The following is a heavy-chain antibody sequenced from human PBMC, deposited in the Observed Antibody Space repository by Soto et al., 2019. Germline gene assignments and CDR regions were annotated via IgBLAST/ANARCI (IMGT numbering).Heavy chain of an antibody. V-gene: IGHV3-7*01. CDR2: IKQDRTEK. Sequence: EVQLVESGGGLVQPGGSLRLSCAASGFTFRNYWMSWVRQAPGKGLEWVANIKQDRTEKNYVDYVRGRFTISRDNAKNSLDLQINSLTAEDTAVYYCASVAIRGQGTLVTVSS. CDR3: ASVAI. J-gene: IGHJ4*02. D-gene: IGHD5-12*01. CDR1: GFTFRNYW.